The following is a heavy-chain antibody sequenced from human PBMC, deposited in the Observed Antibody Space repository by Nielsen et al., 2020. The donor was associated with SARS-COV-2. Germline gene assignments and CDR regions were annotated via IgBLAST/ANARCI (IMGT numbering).Heavy chain of an antibody. J-gene: IGHJ4*02. CDR2: MNPNSGNT. CDR1: GYTFTGYY. D-gene: IGHD3/OR15-3a*01. V-gene: IGHV1-8*02. CDR3: ARGRRDWSLTTVPPYYFDY. Sequence: ASVKVSCKASGYTFTGYYMHWVRQAPGQGLEWMGWMNPNSGNTGYAQKFQGRVTMTRNTSISTAYMELSSLRSEDTAVYYCARGRRDWSLTTVPPYYFDYWGQGTLVTVSS.